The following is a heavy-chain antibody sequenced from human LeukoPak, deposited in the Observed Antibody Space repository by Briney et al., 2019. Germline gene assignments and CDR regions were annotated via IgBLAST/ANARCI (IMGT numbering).Heavy chain of an antibody. V-gene: IGHV3-21*01. CDR2: ISHGSSYI. CDR3: ARGPKYIASTGPHYFDY. D-gene: IGHD1-1*01. J-gene: IGHJ4*02. CDR1: GFTFGSYS. Sequence: PGGSLRLSCAASGFTFGSYSMNWVRQAPGKGLEWVSSISHGSSYIYYADSVKGRFTISRGNAENSLYLQMNSLRAEDTAVYYCARGPKYIASTGPHYFDYWGQGTLVTVSS.